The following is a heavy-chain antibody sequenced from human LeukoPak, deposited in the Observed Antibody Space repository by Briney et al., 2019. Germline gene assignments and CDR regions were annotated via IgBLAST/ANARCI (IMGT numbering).Heavy chain of an antibody. CDR3: ARDSGYSGYDFDY. CDR1: GFTFGTHA. Sequence: PGGSLRLSCAASGFTFGTHAMTWVRQAPGKGLEWASTISGSGGSTYYADSVKGRFTISRDDSKNTLYLQMNSLRAEDTAVYYCARDSGYSGYDFDYWGQGTLVTVSS. V-gene: IGHV3-23*01. CDR2: ISGSGGST. J-gene: IGHJ4*02. D-gene: IGHD5-12*01.